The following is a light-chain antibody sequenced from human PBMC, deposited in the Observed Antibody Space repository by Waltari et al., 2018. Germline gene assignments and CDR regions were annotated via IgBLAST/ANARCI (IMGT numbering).Light chain of an antibody. J-gene: IGKJ2*01. V-gene: IGKV1-39*01. CDR2: AAS. Sequence: DIQMTQSPSSLSASVGDRVTITCRASQSIASYLNWYQQKPGKAPKLLIYAASSLQRGVPSRFSGSGSGTDVTFTSSSLQPEDVATYYCQQSYSTPYTFGQGTKLEIK. CDR3: QQSYSTPYT. CDR1: QSIASY.